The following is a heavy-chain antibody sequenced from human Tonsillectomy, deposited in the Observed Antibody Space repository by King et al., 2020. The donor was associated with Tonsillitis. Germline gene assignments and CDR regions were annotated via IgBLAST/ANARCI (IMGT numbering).Heavy chain of an antibody. Sequence: VQLVESGGGLIHPGGSLRLSCAVSGFSISYNYMSWVRQAPGKGLEWVSIIYSGGTTNYADSVKGRFTISRDNSKNTVYLQMNSLRADDTAVYYCASHYWRSGSCYIDYWGQGNLVTVSS. CDR2: IYSGGTT. CDR3: ASHYWRSGSCYIDY. D-gene: IGHD2-2*02. CDR1: GFSISYNY. V-gene: IGHV3-53*01. J-gene: IGHJ4*02.